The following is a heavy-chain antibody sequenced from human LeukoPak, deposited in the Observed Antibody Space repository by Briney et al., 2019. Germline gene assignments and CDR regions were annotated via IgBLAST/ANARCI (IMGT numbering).Heavy chain of an antibody. Sequence: SETLSLTCTVSGGSISSYYWSWNRQPAGKGLEWIGRIYISGSTNYNPSLKSRVTMSVDTSKNQFSLKLSSVTAADTAAYYCARGEVDYMDVWGKGTTVTISS. V-gene: IGHV4-4*07. J-gene: IGHJ6*03. D-gene: IGHD1-26*01. CDR3: ARGEVDYMDV. CDR1: GGSISSYY. CDR2: IYISGST.